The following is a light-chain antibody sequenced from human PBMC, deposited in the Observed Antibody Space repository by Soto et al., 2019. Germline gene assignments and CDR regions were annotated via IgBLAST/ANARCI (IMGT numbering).Light chain of an antibody. Sequence: EIVLTQSPATLSLSPGERATLSCRASQSISGTLAWYQQKPGQAPRLLIYGASTRATSFPARFSGSGSGTDFTLTISRLEPEDFAVYYCQQPGTFGQGTKVDIK. CDR2: GAS. J-gene: IGKJ1*01. CDR3: QQPGT. V-gene: IGKV3D-11*03. CDR1: QSISGT.